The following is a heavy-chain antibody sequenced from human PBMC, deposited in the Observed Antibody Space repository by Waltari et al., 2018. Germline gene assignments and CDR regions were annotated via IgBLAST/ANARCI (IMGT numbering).Heavy chain of an antibody. D-gene: IGHD3-3*01. CDR2: IEQDGGEK. J-gene: IGHJ5*02. CDR3: ARGTGGDFWSGLDNWFDP. Sequence: EVKLVESGGGLVQPGGSLRLSCAASGFSFRRYWMSWVRQAPGKGLEWVANIEQDGGEKYYVESVKGRFTISRDNAKNSLYLHLNSLRAEDTAVYYCARGTGGDFWSGLDNWFDPWGQGTLVTVSS. V-gene: IGHV3-7*01. CDR1: GFSFRRYW.